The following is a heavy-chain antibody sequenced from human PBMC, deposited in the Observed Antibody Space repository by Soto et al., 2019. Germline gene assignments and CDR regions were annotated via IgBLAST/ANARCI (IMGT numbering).Heavy chain of an antibody. D-gene: IGHD3-9*01. V-gene: IGHV4-59*01. J-gene: IGHJ5*02. CDR2: IYYSGST. CDR3: ARGNRYFEP. CDR1: GGSISSYY. Sequence: SETLSLTCTVSGGSISSYYWSWIRQPPGKGLEWIGYIYYSGSTNYNPSLKSRVTISVDTSKNQFSLKLSSVTAADTAVYYCARGNRYFEPWGQGTLVTVSS.